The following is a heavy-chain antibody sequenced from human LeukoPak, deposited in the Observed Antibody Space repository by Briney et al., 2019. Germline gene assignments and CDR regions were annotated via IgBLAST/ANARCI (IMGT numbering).Heavy chain of an antibody. V-gene: IGHV1-69*04. CDR3: ARGSLSSGCDF. Sequence: ASVKVSCKASGGTFSSYAISWVRQAPGQGFEWMGRIIPILGIANYAQKFQGRVTITADKSTSTAYMELSSLRSEDTAVYYCARGSLSSGCDFWSQGSLVTVSS. CDR1: GGTFSSYA. J-gene: IGHJ4*02. D-gene: IGHD6-19*01. CDR2: IIPILGIA.